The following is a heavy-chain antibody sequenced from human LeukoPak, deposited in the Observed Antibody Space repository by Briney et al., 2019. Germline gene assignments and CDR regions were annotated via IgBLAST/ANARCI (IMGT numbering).Heavy chain of an antibody. Sequence: SETLSLTCAVYGGSFSGYYWSWIRQPPGKGLEWIGEINHSGSTNYNPSLKSRVTISVDTSKNQFSLKLSSVTAADTAVYYCARGDYGDYGSRGDYFDYWGQGTLVTVSS. CDR1: GGSFSGYY. V-gene: IGHV4-34*01. D-gene: IGHD4-17*01. J-gene: IGHJ4*02. CDR3: ARGDYGDYGSRGDYFDY. CDR2: INHSGST.